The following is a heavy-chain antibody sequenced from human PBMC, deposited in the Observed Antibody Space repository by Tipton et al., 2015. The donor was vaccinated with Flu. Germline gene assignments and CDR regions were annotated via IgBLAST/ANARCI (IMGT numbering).Heavy chain of an antibody. Sequence: TLSLTCTVSGGPISSSSHYWGWIRQSPGRGPEWIGSIYYSGSTYYNPSLKSRVTISVDTSKNQFSLKLSSVTAADTAVYYCARDPTADSVLTAIVYYYYGMEGWGQGTMVTVSS. CDR2: IYYSGST. V-gene: IGHV4-39*07. CDR1: GGPISSSSHY. J-gene: IGHJ6*02. D-gene: IGHD2-21*02. CDR3: ARDPTADSVLTAIVYYYYGMEG.